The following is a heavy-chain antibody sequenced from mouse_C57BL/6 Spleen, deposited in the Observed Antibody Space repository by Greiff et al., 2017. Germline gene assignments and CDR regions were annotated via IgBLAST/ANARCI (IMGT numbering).Heavy chain of an antibody. D-gene: IGHD2-4*01. Sequence: VQLKQSGPELVKPGASVKISCKASGYSFTGYYMNWVKQSPEKSLEWIGEINPSTGGTTYNQKFKAKATLTVDKSSSTAYMQLKSLTSEDSAVYYCARGDYERYYAMDYWGQGTSVTVSS. CDR2: INPSTGGT. V-gene: IGHV1-42*01. J-gene: IGHJ4*01. CDR1: GYSFTGYY. CDR3: ARGDYERYYAMDY.